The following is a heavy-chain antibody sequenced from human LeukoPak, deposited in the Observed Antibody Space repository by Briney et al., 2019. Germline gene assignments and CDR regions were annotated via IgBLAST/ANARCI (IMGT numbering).Heavy chain of an antibody. D-gene: IGHD1-26*01. Sequence: ASVKVSCKASGYTFTGYYMHWVRQAPGQGLEWMGWINPNSGGTNYAQKFQGRVTMTRDTSISTAYMELSRLRSDDTAVYYCARDREHSGSYLVFEQGFDYWGQGTLVTVSS. CDR1: GYTFTGYY. CDR3: ARDREHSGSYLVFEQGFDY. CDR2: INPNSGGT. V-gene: IGHV1-2*02. J-gene: IGHJ4*02.